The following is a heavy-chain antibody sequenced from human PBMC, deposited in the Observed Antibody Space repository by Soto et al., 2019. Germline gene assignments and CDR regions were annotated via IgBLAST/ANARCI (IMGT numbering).Heavy chain of an antibody. Sequence: ASVKVSCKASGYTFTSYGISWVRQAPGQGLEWMGWISAYNGNTNYAQKLQGRVTMTTDTSTSKAYMELRSLRSDDTAVYSCARDLSSSWSGAFDIWGQGTMVTVSS. CDR2: ISAYNGNT. V-gene: IGHV1-18*01. J-gene: IGHJ3*02. CDR1: GYTFTSYG. D-gene: IGHD6-13*01. CDR3: ARDLSSSWSGAFDI.